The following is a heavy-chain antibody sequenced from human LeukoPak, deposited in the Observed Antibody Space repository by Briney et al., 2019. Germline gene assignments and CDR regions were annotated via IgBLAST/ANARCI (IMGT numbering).Heavy chain of an antibody. CDR1: GYTFTSYY. J-gene: IGHJ3*02. CDR2: INPSGGST. Sequence: ASVKVSCKASGYTFTSYYMHWVRQAPGQGLEWMGIINPSGGSTSYAQRFQGRVTMTRDTSTSTVYMELSSLRSEDTAVYYCTAEPVAFDIWGQGTMVTVSS. V-gene: IGHV1-46*01. D-gene: IGHD1-14*01. CDR3: TAEPVAFDI.